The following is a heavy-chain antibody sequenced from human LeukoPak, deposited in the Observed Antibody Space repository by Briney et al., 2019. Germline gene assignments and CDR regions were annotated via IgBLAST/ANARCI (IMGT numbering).Heavy chain of an antibody. D-gene: IGHD3-22*01. V-gene: IGHV3-23*01. Sequence: GGSLRLSCAASGFTFSIYAMSWVRQAPGKGLEWVSAISGSGGTTYYAHSVKDRFTISRDNSKNTLFLQMNSLRAEDTAVYYCAKSQEDDSSGYYYSNFDYWGQGTLVTVSP. J-gene: IGHJ4*02. CDR3: AKSQEDDSSGYYYSNFDY. CDR1: GFTFSIYA. CDR2: ISGSGGTT.